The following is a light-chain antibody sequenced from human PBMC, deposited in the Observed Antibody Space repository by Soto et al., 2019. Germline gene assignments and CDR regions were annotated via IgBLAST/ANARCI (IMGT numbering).Light chain of an antibody. J-gene: IGKJ4*01. CDR1: QVISSW. V-gene: IGKV1-12*01. CDR2: DAS. CDR3: KQADTFPLT. Sequence: DIPMTQSPSSVSASVGDRVTITGRASQVISSWLAWYQQKPGKAPNLLIYDASSLQSGVPSRFRGRGSETDFTLTSSRLQPEEFATYYCKQADTFPLTVGGGTKVEIK.